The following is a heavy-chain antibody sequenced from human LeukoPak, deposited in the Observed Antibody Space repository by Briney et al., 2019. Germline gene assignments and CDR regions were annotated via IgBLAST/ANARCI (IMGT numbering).Heavy chain of an antibody. J-gene: IGHJ1*01. CDR1: GYPFSTYD. V-gene: IGHV1-8*01. D-gene: IGHD3-22*01. Sequence: ASVKVSCKASGYPFSTYDIYWVRQATGQGLEWIGWMNPNSGNTGYAQKFQGRVTMTRNTSISTAYMELSSLRSEDTAVYYCARDERPNYYDSSEGYFQHWGQGTLVTVSS. CDR2: MNPNSGNT. CDR3: ARDERPNYYDSSEGYFQH.